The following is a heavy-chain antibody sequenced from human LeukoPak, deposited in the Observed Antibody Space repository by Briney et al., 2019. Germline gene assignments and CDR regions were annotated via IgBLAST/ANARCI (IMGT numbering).Heavy chain of an antibody. Sequence: GESLKISCKGSGYSFTHYWIGWVRQLPGKGLEWMGIIYPGDSDTRYSPSFQGQVTISVDKSITTAYLQWRSLKASDTAMYYCARSIAVAGTGGAWGQGTLVTVSS. CDR3: ARSIAVAGTGGA. V-gene: IGHV5-51*01. CDR2: IYPGDSDT. J-gene: IGHJ5*02. D-gene: IGHD6-19*01. CDR1: GYSFTHYW.